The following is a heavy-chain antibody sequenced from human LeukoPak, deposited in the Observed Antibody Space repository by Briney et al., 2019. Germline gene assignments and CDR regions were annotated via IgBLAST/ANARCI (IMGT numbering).Heavy chain of an antibody. V-gene: IGHV3-7*01. J-gene: IGHJ5*02. CDR2: IKQDGSEK. CDR1: GFIFSSYA. D-gene: IGHD2-15*01. CDR3: ARGRGYCSGGSCYDMYWFDP. Sequence: GGSLRLSCAASGFIFSSYAMHWVRQAPGKGLEWVANIKQDGSEKYYVDSVKGRFTISRDNAKNSLYLQMNSLRAEDTAVYYCARGRGYCSGGSCYDMYWFDPWGQGTLVTVSS.